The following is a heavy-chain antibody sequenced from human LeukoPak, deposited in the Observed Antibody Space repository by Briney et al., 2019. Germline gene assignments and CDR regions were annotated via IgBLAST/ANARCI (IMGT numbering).Heavy chain of an antibody. V-gene: IGHV1-18*01. J-gene: IGHJ4*02. CDR2: ISAYNGNT. CDR3: AKGQAGQWLAMPSDY. CDR1: GYTFTSYG. Sequence: GASVKVSCKASGYTFTSYGISWVRQAPGQGLEWMGWISAYNGNTNYAQKLQGRVTMTTDTSTSTAYMELRSLRSDDTAVYYCAKGQAGQWLAMPSDYWGQGTLVTVSS. D-gene: IGHD6-19*01.